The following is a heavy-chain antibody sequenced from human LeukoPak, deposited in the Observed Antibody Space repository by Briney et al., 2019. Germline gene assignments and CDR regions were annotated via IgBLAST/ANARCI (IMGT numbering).Heavy chain of an antibody. CDR3: ARVGPPYGSHNWFDP. CDR1: GDSVSSNSAV. Sequence: SQTLSLTCAISGDSVSSNSAVWNWIRQSPLRRLEWLGRTYYRSKWYNDYAVSVKSRITINPDTSKNQFSLQLNSVTPEDTAVYYCARVGPPYGSHNWFDPWGQGTLVTVSS. V-gene: IGHV6-1*01. J-gene: IGHJ5*02. D-gene: IGHD2-15*01. CDR2: TYYRSKWYN.